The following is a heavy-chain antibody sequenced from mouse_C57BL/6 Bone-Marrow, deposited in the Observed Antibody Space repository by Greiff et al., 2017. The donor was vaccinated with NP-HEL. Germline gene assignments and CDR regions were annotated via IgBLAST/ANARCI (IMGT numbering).Heavy chain of an antibody. CDR1: GYTFTSYW. J-gene: IGHJ3*01. V-gene: IGHV1-59*01. CDR3: AIWFPAWFAY. CDR2: IDPSDSYT. D-gene: IGHD2-2*01. Sequence: QVQLQQPGAELVRPGTSVKLSCKASGYTFTSYWMHWVKQRPGQGLEWIGVIDPSDSYTNYNQKFKGKATLTVDTSSSIAYMQISRLTSEDASVYYCAIWFPAWFAYWGQGTLVTVSA.